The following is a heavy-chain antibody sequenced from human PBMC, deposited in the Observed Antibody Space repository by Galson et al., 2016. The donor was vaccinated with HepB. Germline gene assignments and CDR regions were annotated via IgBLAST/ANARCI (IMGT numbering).Heavy chain of an antibody. CDR1: GFTFSRYG. CDR3: AVANFDF. V-gene: IGHV3-30*03. J-gene: IGHJ4*02. CDR2: IAHDGSNK. Sequence: SCAASGFTFSRYGMHWVRQAPGKGLEWVAVIAHDGSNKYYEDSVKGRFTISRDNSKNTLYLQMNSLRAEDTAVYYCAVANFDFWGRGTLVTVSS.